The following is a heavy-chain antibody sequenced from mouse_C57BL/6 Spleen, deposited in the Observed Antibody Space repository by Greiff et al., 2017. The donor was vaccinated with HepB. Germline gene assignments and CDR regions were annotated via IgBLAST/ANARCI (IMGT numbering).Heavy chain of an antibody. Sequence: KQSGPELVKPGASVQISCKASGYAFSSSWMNWVKQRPGKGLEWIGRIYPGDGDTNYNGKFKGKATLTADKSSSTAYMQLSSLTSEDSAVYFCARRTAFDYWGQGTTLTVSS. CDR1: GYAFSSSW. J-gene: IGHJ2*01. CDR3: ARRTAFDY. V-gene: IGHV1-82*01. CDR2: IYPGDGDT.